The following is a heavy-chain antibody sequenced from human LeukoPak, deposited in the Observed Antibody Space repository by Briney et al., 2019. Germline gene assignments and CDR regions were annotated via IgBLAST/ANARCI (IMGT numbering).Heavy chain of an antibody. Sequence: ASVKVSCKASGYTFTGYYMHWVRQAPGQGLEWMGWINPNSGGTNYAQKFQGRVTMTRDTSISTAYMELSRLRSDDTAVYYCARANDIVVVPAAHCPGYWGQGTLVTVSS. V-gene: IGHV1-2*02. D-gene: IGHD2-2*01. CDR1: GYTFTGYY. CDR2: INPNSGGT. J-gene: IGHJ4*02. CDR3: ARANDIVVVPAAHCPGY.